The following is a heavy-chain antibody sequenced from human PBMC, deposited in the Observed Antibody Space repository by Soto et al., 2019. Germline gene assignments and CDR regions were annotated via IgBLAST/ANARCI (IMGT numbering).Heavy chain of an antibody. V-gene: IGHV2-5*01. Sequence: SGPTLSNPTETLTLTCTFSGCSLTTTGLGVGWIRQPPGKALDWLSIMYWNGDNRNRPSLKSRFTITKDSPKNQVVLTMNNMDPVETGTYYCGYRARGDTFDYWGQGMLVTVSS. J-gene: IGHJ4*02. CDR1: GCSLTTTGLG. CDR2: MYWNGDN. D-gene: IGHD3-10*01. CDR3: GYRARGDTFDY.